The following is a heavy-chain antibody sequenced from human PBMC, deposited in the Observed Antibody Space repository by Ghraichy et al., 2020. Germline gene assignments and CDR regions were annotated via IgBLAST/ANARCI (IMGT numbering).Heavy chain of an antibody. CDR2: IKSDGSST. CDR3: AREYCRGGRCYFGTGGSHFDY. CDR1: GFTFSNYW. V-gene: IGHV3-74*01. D-gene: IGHD2-15*01. Sequence: LSLTCAASGFTFSNYWMHWVRQAPGKGLVWVSRIKSDGSSTIYADSVKGRFTISRDNAKNTLYLQMNSLRAEDTAVYYCAREYCRGGRCYFGTGGSHFDYWGQGSLVTVSS. J-gene: IGHJ4*02.